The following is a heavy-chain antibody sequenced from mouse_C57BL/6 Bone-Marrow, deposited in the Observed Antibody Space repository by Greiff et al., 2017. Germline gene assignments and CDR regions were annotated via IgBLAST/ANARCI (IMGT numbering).Heavy chain of an antibody. J-gene: IGHJ1*03. V-gene: IGHV1-18*01. CDR2: INPNNGGT. D-gene: IGHD1-1*01. CDR1: GYTFTDYN. CDR3: ARLGNYGSSYRYFDV. Sequence: VQLQQSGPELVKPGASVKIPCKASGYTFTDYNMDWVKQSHGKSLEWIGDINPNNGGTIYNQKFKGKATLTVDKSSSTAYMELRSLTSEDTAVYYCARLGNYGSSYRYFDVWGTGTTVTVSS.